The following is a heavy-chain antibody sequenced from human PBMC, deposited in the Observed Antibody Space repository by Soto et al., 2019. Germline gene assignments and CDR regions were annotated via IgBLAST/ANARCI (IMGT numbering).Heavy chain of an antibody. D-gene: IGHD3-3*01. V-gene: IGHV3-30-3*01. J-gene: IGHJ4*02. CDR3: ARHKRDLRFLEWSYYFDY. Sequence: QVQLVESGGGVVQPGRSLRLSCAASGFTFSSYAMHWVRQAPGKGLEWVAVISYDGSKKYYADSVKGRFTISRDSSKNTLYLQMNSLRAEDTAVYYCARHKRDLRFLEWSYYFDYWGQGTLVTVSS. CDR2: ISYDGSKK. CDR1: GFTFSSYA.